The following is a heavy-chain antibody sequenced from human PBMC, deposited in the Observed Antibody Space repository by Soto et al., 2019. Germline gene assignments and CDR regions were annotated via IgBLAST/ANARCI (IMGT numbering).Heavy chain of an antibody. J-gene: IGHJ4*02. V-gene: IGHV4-39*01. CDR1: GGSISSSSYY. Sequence: QLQLQESGPGLVKPSETLSLTCTVSGGSISSSSYYWGWIRQPPGKGLEWIGSIYYSGRTYYNPSRQGRVTITLDTSKNQFYLKQSSVPAADTAVYYCARVTGTERGYWVQGTLVTVSS. D-gene: IGHD2-21*02. CDR2: IYYSGRT. CDR3: ARVTGTERGY.